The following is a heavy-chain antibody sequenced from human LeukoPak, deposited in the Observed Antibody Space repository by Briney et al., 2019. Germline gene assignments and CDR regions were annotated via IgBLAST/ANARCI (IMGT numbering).Heavy chain of an antibody. V-gene: IGHV4-59*11. J-gene: IGHJ5*02. CDR3: ARQQNWFDP. CDR1: GGSISSHY. Sequence: SETLSLTCTVSGGSISSHYWSWIRQPPGKGLEWIGYIYYSGSTNYNPSLKSRATISVDTSKNQFSLKLRSVTAADTAVYYCARQQNWFDPWGQGTLVTVSS. CDR2: IYYSGST. D-gene: IGHD6-13*01.